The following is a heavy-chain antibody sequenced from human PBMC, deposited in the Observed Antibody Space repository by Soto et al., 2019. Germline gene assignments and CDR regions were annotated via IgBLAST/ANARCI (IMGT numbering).Heavy chain of an antibody. J-gene: IGHJ5*02. Sequence: SETLSLTCTVSGGSISSYYWSWIRQPPGKGLEWIGYIYYSGSTNYDPSLKSRVTISVDTSKNQFSLKLSSVTAADTAVYYCARVGPYYDFWSGYRPYNWFDPWGQGTLVTVSS. CDR1: GGSISSYY. V-gene: IGHV4-59*01. CDR2: IYYSGST. CDR3: ARVGPYYDFWSGYRPYNWFDP. D-gene: IGHD3-3*01.